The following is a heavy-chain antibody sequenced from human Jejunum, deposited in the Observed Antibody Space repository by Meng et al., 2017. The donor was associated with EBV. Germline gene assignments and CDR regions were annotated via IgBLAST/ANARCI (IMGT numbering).Heavy chain of an antibody. D-gene: IGHD3-22*01. Sequence: QGQLVHPGTEVKKPGASVKVSCKASGYTFTSHYMHWVRQAPGQGLEWMGIINPNGGSSTYAQKFQDRVTMTRDMSTSTDYMELSSLGSEDTAIYYCARDVSDSNKAWWLDPWGQGTLVTVSS. CDR3: ARDVSDSNKAWWLDP. CDR1: GYTFTSHY. CDR2: INPNGGSS. V-gene: IGHV1-46*01. J-gene: IGHJ5*02.